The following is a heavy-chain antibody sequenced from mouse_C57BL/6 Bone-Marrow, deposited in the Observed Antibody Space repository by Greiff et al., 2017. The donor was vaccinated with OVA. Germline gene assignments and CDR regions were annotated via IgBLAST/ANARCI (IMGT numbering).Heavy chain of an antibody. CDR1: GFTFSDYY. Sequence: EVKLVESEGGLVQPGSSMKLSCTASGFTFSDYYMAWVRQVPEKGLEWVANINYDGSSTYYLDSLKSRFIISRDNAKNILYLQMSSLKSEDTATYYCARYYGSSPRYFDVWGTGTTVTVSS. V-gene: IGHV5-16*01. J-gene: IGHJ1*03. D-gene: IGHD1-1*01. CDR2: INYDGSST. CDR3: ARYYGSSPRYFDV.